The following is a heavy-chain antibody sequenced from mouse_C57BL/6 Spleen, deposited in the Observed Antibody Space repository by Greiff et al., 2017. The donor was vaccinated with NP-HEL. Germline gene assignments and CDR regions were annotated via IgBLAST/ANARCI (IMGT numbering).Heavy chain of an antibody. D-gene: IGHD4-1*01. CDR3: AREELGRDFDY. Sequence: EVKVEESGGGLVKPGGSLKLSCAASGFTFSDYGMHWVRQAPEKGLEWVAYISSGSSTIYYADTVKGRFTISRDNAKNTLFLQMTSLRSEDTAMYYCAREELGRDFDYWGQGTTLTVSS. CDR2: ISSGSSTI. V-gene: IGHV5-17*01. J-gene: IGHJ2*01. CDR1: GFTFSDYG.